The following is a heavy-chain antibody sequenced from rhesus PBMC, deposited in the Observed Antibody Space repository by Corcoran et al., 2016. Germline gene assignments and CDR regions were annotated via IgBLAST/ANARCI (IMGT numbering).Heavy chain of an antibody. Sequence: QVQLQESGPGVVKPSETLSLTCAVSGGSISDSYRWSWIRQPPGKGLEWIGYIYGSSTSTNYNPSLQNRVTISKDTSKNQFSLKLSSVTAADTAVYYCARTYCTGSGCYPFDYWGQGVLVTVSS. J-gene: IGHJ4*01. CDR1: GGSISDSYR. V-gene: IGHV4S10*01. CDR2: IYGSSTST. CDR3: ARTYCTGSGCYPFDY. D-gene: IGHD2-21*01.